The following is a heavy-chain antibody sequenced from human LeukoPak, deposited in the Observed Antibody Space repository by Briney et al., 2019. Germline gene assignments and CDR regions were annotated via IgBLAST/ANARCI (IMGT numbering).Heavy chain of an antibody. V-gene: IGHV1-2*02. J-gene: IGHJ4*02. Sequence: ASVKVSCKASGYTFTGYYMHWVRQAPGQGLEWMGWINPNSGGTNYAQKFQGRVTMTRDTSISTAYMELSRLRSDDTAVYYCARGDYYDSCGYYSYFEYWGQGTLVTVSS. CDR2: INPNSGGT. D-gene: IGHD3-22*01. CDR3: ARGDYYDSCGYYSYFEY. CDR1: GYTFTGYY.